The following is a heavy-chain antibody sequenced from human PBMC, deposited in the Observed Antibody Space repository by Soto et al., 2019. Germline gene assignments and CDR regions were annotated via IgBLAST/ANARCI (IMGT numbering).Heavy chain of an antibody. CDR2: IIPIFGTA. V-gene: IGHV1-69*01. J-gene: IGHJ6*02. CDR1: GGTFSSYA. D-gene: IGHD6-6*01. Sequence: QVQLVQSGAEVKKPWSSVKVSCKASGGTFSSYAISWVRQAPGQGLEWMGGIIPIFGTANYAQKFQGRVTITADESTSTAYMDLSSLRSEDTAVYYCARNLGYSSSSGYYGMDVWGQGTTVTVSS. CDR3: ARNLGYSSSSGYYGMDV.